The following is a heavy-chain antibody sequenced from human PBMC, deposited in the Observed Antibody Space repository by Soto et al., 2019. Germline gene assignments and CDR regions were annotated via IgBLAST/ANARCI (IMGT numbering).Heavy chain of an antibody. CDR1: GGTFSSYA. D-gene: IGHD6-13*01. V-gene: IGHV1-69*06. Sequence: SVKVSCKASGGTFSSYAISWVRQAPGQGLEWMGGIIPIFGTANYAQKFQGRVTITADKSTSTAYMELSSLRSEDTAVYYCAREEAAARPRGYYYGMDVWGQGTTVTVSS. J-gene: IGHJ6*02. CDR3: AREEAAARPRGYYYGMDV. CDR2: IIPIFGTA.